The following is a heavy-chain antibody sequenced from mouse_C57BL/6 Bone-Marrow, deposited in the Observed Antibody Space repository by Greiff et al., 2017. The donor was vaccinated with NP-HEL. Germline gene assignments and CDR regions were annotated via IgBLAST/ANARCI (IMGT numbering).Heavy chain of an antibody. D-gene: IGHD1-1*01. CDR3: TGEVYYGSRYFDY. J-gene: IGHJ2*01. CDR1: GYTFTDYE. V-gene: IGHV1-15*01. Sequence: VKLQESGAELVRPGASVTLSCKASGYTFTDYEMHWVKQTPVHGLEWIGAIEPETGGTAYNQKFKGKAILTADKSSSTAYMELRSLTSEDSAVYYCTGEVYYGSRYFDYWGQGTTLTVSS. CDR2: IEPETGGT.